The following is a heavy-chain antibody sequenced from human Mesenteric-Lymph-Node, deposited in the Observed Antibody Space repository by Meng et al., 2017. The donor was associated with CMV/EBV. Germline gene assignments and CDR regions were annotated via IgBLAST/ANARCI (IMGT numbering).Heavy chain of an antibody. D-gene: IGHD6-19*01. J-gene: IGHJ5*02. Sequence: GGSLRLSCAASGFTFSDYYMSWIRQAPGKGLEWVSYISSSGSTIYYADSVKGRFTISRDNSKNTLYLQMNSLRAEDTAVYYCARASEPYSSGWYDWFDPWGQGTLVTVSS. V-gene: IGHV3-11*04. CDR3: ARASEPYSSGWYDWFDP. CDR2: ISSSGSTI. CDR1: GFTFSDYY.